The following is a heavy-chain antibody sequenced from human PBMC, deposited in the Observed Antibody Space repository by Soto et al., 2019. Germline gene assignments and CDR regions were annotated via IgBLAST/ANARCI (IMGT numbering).Heavy chain of an antibody. Sequence: SETLSLTCTVSGGSISSSSYYWGWIRQPPGKGLEWIGSIYYSGSTYYNPSLKSRVTISVDTSKNQFSLKLSSVTAADTAVYYCARHANWNYARGYGLDVWGQGTTVTVSS. J-gene: IGHJ6*02. CDR1: GGSISSSSYY. CDR3: ARHANWNYARGYGLDV. CDR2: IYYSGST. V-gene: IGHV4-39*01. D-gene: IGHD1-7*01.